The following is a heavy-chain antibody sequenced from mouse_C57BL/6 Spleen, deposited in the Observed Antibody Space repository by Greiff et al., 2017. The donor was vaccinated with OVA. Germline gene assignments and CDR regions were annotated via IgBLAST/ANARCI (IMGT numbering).Heavy chain of an antibody. V-gene: IGHV5-4*03. CDR1: GFTFSSYA. Sequence: EVMLVESGGGLVKPGGSLKLSCAASGFTFSSYAMSWVRQTPEKRLEWVATISDGGSYTYYPDNVKGRFTISRDNAKNNLYLQMSQLKSEDTAMYYCARNEDPYYFGHWGQGNTLTGSS. CDR2: ISDGGSYT. CDR3: ARNEDPYYFGH. J-gene: IGHJ2*01.